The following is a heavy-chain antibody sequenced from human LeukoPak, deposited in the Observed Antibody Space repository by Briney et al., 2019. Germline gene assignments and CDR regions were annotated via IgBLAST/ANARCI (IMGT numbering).Heavy chain of an antibody. Sequence: PSETLSLTCTVSGGSISSSSYYWGWIRQPPGKGLEWIGSIYYSGSTYYNPSLKSRVTISVDTSKNQFSLKLSSVTAADTAVYYCARDNGAKRIWFDPWGQGTLVTVSS. D-gene: IGHD2/OR15-2a*01. V-gene: IGHV4-39*07. CDR2: IYYSGST. CDR3: ARDNGAKRIWFDP. J-gene: IGHJ5*02. CDR1: GGSISSSSYY.